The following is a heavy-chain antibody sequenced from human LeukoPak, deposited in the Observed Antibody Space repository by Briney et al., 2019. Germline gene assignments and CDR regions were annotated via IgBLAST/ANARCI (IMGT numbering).Heavy chain of an antibody. CDR2: MHPNSGNT. CDR3: AYYDILTGRTDY. V-gene: IGHV1-8*01. CDR1: GYTFTSYD. D-gene: IGHD3-9*01. Sequence: ASVKVSCKASGYTFTSYDINWVRQATGQGLEWMGWMHPNSGNTGYAQKFQGRVTMTRNTSISTAYMELSSLRSEDTAVYYCAYYDILTGRTDYWGQGTLVTVSS. J-gene: IGHJ4*02.